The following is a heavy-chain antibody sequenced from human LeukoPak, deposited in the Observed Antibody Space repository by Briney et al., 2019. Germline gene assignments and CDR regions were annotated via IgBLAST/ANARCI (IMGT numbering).Heavy chain of an antibody. CDR1: GDSVRSYY. CDR3: VRDSRYSSGWFEDGLDF. V-gene: IGHV4-59*02. CDR2: INDRGST. J-gene: IGHJ6*02. Sequence: SEILSLTCTVSGDSVRSYYWSWIRQPPGQGLEWLGHINDRGSTNYNPSLQGRVTISIDTSKNQFSLKVNSVTAADTAVYYCVRDSRYSSGWFEDGLDFWGQGTTVTVSS. D-gene: IGHD6-13*01.